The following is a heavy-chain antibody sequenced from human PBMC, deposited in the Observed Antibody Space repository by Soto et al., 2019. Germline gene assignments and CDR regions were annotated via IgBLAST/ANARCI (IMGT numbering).Heavy chain of an antibody. CDR1: GFIFSNAW. CDR2: VKSKTDGGTT. J-gene: IGHJ3*02. Sequence: PGGSLRLSCAASGFIFSNAWINWVRQAPGKGLEWVGRVKSKTDGGTTDFAAPVKGRFAISRDDSKNMVYLEMNSLKTEDTAVYYCTTGPDCSSTSCYAFDIWGQGTMVTVSS. CDR3: TTGPDCSSTSCYAFDI. D-gene: IGHD2-2*01. V-gene: IGHV3-15*07.